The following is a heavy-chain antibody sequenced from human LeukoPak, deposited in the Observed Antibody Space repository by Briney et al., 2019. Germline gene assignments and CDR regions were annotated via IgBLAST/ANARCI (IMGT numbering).Heavy chain of an antibody. D-gene: IGHD6-13*01. Sequence: SETLSLTCTVSGGSISSSSYNWGWIRQPPGKGLEWIGSIYYSGSTYYNPSLKSRVAISVDTSKNQFSLKLSSVTAADTAVYYCARHVRKRGIAAAGTPGWFDPWGQGTLVTVSS. CDR3: ARHVRKRGIAAAGTPGWFDP. J-gene: IGHJ5*02. V-gene: IGHV4-39*01. CDR2: IYYSGST. CDR1: GGSISSSSYN.